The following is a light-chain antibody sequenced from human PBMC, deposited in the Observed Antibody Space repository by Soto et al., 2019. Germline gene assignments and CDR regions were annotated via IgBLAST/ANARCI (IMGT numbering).Light chain of an antibody. CDR1: ESVSTN. CDR3: QQYGSSRT. J-gene: IGKJ3*01. V-gene: IGKV3-15*01. CDR2: GAS. Sequence: EIEMTQSPATLSLAPGERVTLSCRSSESVSTNLAWYQQKAGQAPRLLIYGASTRATGIPARFSGSGSGTEFTLTISRLEPEDFAVYYCQQYGSSRTFGPGTKVDIK.